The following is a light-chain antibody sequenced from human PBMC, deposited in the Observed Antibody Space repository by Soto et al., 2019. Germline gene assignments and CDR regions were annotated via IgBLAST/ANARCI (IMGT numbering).Light chain of an antibody. CDR3: QQYHNWGLS. J-gene: IGKJ4*01. CDR1: ANVGTN. CDR2: DSS. V-gene: IGKV3D-15*01. Sequence: IVMTQSPATLSVSPGERVTLSCRASANVGTNVAWYQQKPGQAPRPLIYDSSTRATGIPDTFSGSGSMTDFTLTISSLHPEESSVYYCQQYHNWGLSFGGGTKVEI.